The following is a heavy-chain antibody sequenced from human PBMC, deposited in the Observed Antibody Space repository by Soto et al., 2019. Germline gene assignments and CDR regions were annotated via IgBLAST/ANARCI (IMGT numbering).Heavy chain of an antibody. D-gene: IGHD2-21*02. CDR1: GYTFTSYG. J-gene: IGHJ5*02. CDR3: ATWLRRGDRPWFDP. CDR2: ISAYNGNT. Sequence: QVQLVQSGAEVKKPGASVKVSCKASGYTFTSYGISWVRQAPGQGLEWMGWISAYNGNTNYAQKLQDRVTMTTDTPTSTGYRELRSRRSDDTAVYYCATWLRRGDRPWFDPWCQGTLVTVSS. V-gene: IGHV1-18*04.